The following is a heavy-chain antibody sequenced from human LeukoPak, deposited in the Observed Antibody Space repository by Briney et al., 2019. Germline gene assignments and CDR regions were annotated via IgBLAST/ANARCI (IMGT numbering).Heavy chain of an antibody. V-gene: IGHV4-59*08. CDR1: GSSISRYY. D-gene: IGHD6-6*01. CDR2: IYYGGST. Sequence: SETLSLTCTVSGSSISRYYWSWIRQPPGKGLEWLGYIYYGGSTNYNPTLKSRVTISVDTSKNQFSLKLSSVTAADTAVYYCARSWEQLVLDYWGQGTLVTVSS. J-gene: IGHJ4*02. CDR3: ARSWEQLVLDY.